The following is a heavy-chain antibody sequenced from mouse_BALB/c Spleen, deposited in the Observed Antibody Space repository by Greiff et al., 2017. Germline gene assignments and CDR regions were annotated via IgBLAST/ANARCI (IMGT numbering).Heavy chain of an antibody. CDR2: ISTYYGDA. Sequence: QVQLQQSGAELVRPGVSVKISCKGSGYTFTDYAMHWVKQSHAKSLEWIGVISTYYGDASYNQKFKGKATMTVDKSSSTAYMELARLTSEDSAIYYCARSENYGNYVAWFAYWGQGTLVTVSA. CDR1: GYTFTDYA. D-gene: IGHD2-1*01. J-gene: IGHJ3*01. CDR3: ARSENYGNYVAWFAY. V-gene: IGHV1S137*01.